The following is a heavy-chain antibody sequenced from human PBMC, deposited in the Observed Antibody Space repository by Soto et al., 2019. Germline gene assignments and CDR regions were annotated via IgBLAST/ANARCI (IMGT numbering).Heavy chain of an antibody. J-gene: IGHJ2*01. CDR2: MYDRGST. V-gene: IGHV4-59*08. Sequence: LQESGPGLVKPSETLSLTCLVSGVSIKSYYWSWIRQSPGEGLEWIGYMYDRGSTNYNPSLRSRVSLSIDTSESHFSLSLASVTAADSAVYYCARLEVGLWYFDLWGPGTLVTVSS. CDR3: ARLEVGLWYFDL. CDR1: GVSIKSYY. D-gene: IGHD1-26*01.